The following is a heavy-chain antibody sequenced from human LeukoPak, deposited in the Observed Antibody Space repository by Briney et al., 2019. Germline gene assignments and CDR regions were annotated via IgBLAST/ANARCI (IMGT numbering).Heavy chain of an antibody. CDR3: ARVPVLFWSGAYDL. J-gene: IGHJ5*02. V-gene: IGHV3-53*01. CDR2: IYSAGAT. Sequence: GGSLRLSCVASGFTVNHIYMNWVRQAPGKGLAWVSAIYSAGATNYADSVRGRFTISRDISKNTLYLQMNSLRAEDTAVYYCARVPVLFWSGAYDLWGQGTLVTVSS. CDR1: GFTVNHIY. D-gene: IGHD3-3*01.